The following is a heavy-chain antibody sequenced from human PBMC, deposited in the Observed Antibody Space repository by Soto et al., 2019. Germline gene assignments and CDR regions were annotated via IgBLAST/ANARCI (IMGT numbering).Heavy chain of an antibody. Sequence: ASVKVSCKASGSTFTGYYMHWVRQAPGQGLEWMGWINPNSGGTNYAQKFQGWVTMTRDTSISTAYMELSRLRSDDTAVYYCARVSMVRGTEPDYWGQGTLVTVSS. J-gene: IGHJ4*02. CDR3: ARVSMVRGTEPDY. D-gene: IGHD3-10*01. CDR2: INPNSGGT. CDR1: GSTFTGYY. V-gene: IGHV1-2*04.